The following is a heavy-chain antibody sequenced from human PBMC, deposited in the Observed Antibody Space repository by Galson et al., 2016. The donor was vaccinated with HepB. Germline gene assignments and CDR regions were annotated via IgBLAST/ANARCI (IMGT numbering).Heavy chain of an antibody. CDR2: IYPDDSDT. CDR1: EYSFTGYW. Sequence: QSGAEVKKPGESLRISCKGSEYSFTGYWIGWVRQMPGKGLEWMGIIYPDDSDTRHSPSFQGQVTISVDKSTSTADLQWSSLKASDTAMYCRARWDYGDSGDDYWGQGTLVTVSS. D-gene: IGHD4-17*01. J-gene: IGHJ4*02. V-gene: IGHV5-51*01. CDR3: ARWDYGDSGDDY.